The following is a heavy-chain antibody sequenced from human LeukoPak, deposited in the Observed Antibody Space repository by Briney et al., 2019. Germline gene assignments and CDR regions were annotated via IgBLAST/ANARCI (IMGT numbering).Heavy chain of an antibody. J-gene: IGHJ3*02. CDR1: GGSISTYY. CDR3: VRHEPAWRVAFDI. CDR2: INYRGTT. V-gene: IGHV4-59*08. D-gene: IGHD1-14*01. Sequence: PSETLSLTCTVSGGSISTYYWSWMRPPPGKGLAGIAYINYRGTTDSNPSIKSRVTISVDTSKIQFSLKLRTVTAADAAVYYCVRHEPAWRVAFDIWGQGTMVTVSS.